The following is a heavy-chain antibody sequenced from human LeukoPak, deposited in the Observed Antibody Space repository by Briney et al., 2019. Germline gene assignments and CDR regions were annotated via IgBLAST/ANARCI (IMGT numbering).Heavy chain of an antibody. Sequence: SETLSLTCAVYGGSFSGYYWSWIRQPPGKGLEWIGEINHSGSTNYNPSLKSRVTISVDTSKNQFSLELSSVTAADTAVYYCARGSTYDFWSGYYFTRYYFDYWGQGTLVTVSS. V-gene: IGHV4-34*01. D-gene: IGHD3-3*01. CDR2: INHSGST. J-gene: IGHJ4*02. CDR3: ARGSTYDFWSGYYFTRYYFDY. CDR1: GGSFSGYY.